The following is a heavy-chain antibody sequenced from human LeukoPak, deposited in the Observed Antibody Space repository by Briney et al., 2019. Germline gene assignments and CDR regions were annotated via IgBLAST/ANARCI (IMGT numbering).Heavy chain of an antibody. CDR3: AKIPGHDFWSGPDYFDY. V-gene: IGHV3-30*02. Sequence: GGSLRLSCAASGFTFSSYSMNWVRQAPGKGLEWVAFIRYDGSNKYYADSVKGRFTISRDNSKNTLYLQMNSLRAEDTAVYYCAKIPGHDFWSGPDYFDYWGQGTLVTVSS. D-gene: IGHD3-3*01. J-gene: IGHJ4*02. CDR1: GFTFSSYS. CDR2: IRYDGSNK.